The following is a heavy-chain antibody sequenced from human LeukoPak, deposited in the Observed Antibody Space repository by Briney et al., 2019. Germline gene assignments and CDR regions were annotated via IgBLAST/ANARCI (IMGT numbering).Heavy chain of an antibody. CDR3: ARAGVYCTNGVCRTNFDY. Sequence: PGGSLRLSCAASGFTFSSYWMNWVRQAPGKGLEWVANIKQDGSEKYYVDSVKGRFTISRDNAKNSLYLQMNSLRAEDTAVYYCARAGVYCTNGVCRTNFDYWGQGTLVTVSS. CDR1: GFTFSSYW. D-gene: IGHD2-8*01. V-gene: IGHV3-7*01. CDR2: IKQDGSEK. J-gene: IGHJ4*02.